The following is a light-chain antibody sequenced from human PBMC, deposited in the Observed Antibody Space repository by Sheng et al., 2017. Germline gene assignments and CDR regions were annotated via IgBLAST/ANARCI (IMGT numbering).Light chain of an antibody. CDR2: TAS. Sequence: DIQMTQSPSSLSASVGDRVTITCRASQSVSRFLNWYQQKPGKAPKVLISTASSLQSGVPSRFSGSRSGTDFTLTITDLQPEDFGTYYCQQSFSTPLTFGGGTKVDIK. V-gene: IGKV1-39*01. CDR3: QQSFSTPLT. J-gene: IGKJ4*01. CDR1: QSVSRF.